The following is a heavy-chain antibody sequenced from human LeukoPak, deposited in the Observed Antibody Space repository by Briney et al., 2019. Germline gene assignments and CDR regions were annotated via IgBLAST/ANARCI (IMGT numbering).Heavy chain of an antibody. CDR3: AKGYTDYFDY. CDR1: GFTFSSYA. Sequence: GGSLRLSCTASGFTFSSYAMNWVRQAPGKGLEWVSGIGAGGTFTYYADSVKGRFTIFRDNSRNTLYLQMNSLRADDTAVYYCAKGYTDYFDYWGQGTLVTVSS. J-gene: IGHJ4*02. CDR2: IGAGGTFT. V-gene: IGHV3-23*01. D-gene: IGHD3-16*02.